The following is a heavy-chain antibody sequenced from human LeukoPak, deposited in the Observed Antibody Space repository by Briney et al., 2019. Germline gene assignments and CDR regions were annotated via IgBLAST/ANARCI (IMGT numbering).Heavy chain of an antibody. D-gene: IGHD5-12*01. CDR3: TRDRSGYARFDY. Sequence: PGGSLRLSCTASGFTFGDYAISWFRQAPGKGLEWVGFIRSKAYGGTTEYAASVKGRFTISRDDSKSIAYLQMNSLKTEDIAVYYCTRDRSGYARFDYWGQGTLVTVSS. CDR1: GFTFGDYA. J-gene: IGHJ4*02. CDR2: IRSKAYGGTT. V-gene: IGHV3-49*03.